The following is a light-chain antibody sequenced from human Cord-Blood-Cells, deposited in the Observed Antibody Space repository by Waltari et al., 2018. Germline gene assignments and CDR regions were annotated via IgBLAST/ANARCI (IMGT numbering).Light chain of an antibody. Sequence: YELTQPPSVSVSPGQTARITCSGDALPKQYAYWYQQKPGQAPVLGIYKDSERPSGIPERFSGSSSGTTVTLTISGVQAEDEADYYCQSADSSGTYVVFGGGTKLTVL. CDR1: ALPKQY. CDR2: KDS. V-gene: IGLV3-25*02. CDR3: QSADSSGTYVV. J-gene: IGLJ2*01.